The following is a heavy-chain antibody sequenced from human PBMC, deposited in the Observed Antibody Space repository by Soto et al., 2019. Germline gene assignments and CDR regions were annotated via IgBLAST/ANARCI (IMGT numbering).Heavy chain of an antibody. CDR3: ARVGAWRGDYAYWSVDL. J-gene: IGHJ2*01. Sequence: QVQLVQSGAEVKKPGSSVKVSCKASGGTFSSYTISWVRQAPGQGLEWMGRIIPILGIANDAQKFQGRVTINADKSTIKAYMEMSSLRAEDTAVYYCARVGAWRGDYAYWSVDLWGRGTLVTVSS. V-gene: IGHV1-69*02. CDR1: GGTFSSYT. D-gene: IGHD4-17*01. CDR2: IIPILGIA.